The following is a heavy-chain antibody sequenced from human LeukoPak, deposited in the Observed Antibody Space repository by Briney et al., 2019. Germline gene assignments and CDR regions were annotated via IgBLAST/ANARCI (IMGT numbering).Heavy chain of an antibody. V-gene: IGHV1-69*01. CDR1: GGTFSSYA. CDR2: IIPIFGTA. J-gene: IGHJ4*02. D-gene: IGHD2-2*01. CDR3: ARTYCSSTSCYHFDY. Sequence: ASVRVSCTASGGTFSSYAISWVRQAPGQGLEWMGGIIPIFGTANYAQKFQGRVTITADESTSTAYMELRSLRSEDTAVYYCARTYCSSTSCYHFDYWGQGTLVTVSS.